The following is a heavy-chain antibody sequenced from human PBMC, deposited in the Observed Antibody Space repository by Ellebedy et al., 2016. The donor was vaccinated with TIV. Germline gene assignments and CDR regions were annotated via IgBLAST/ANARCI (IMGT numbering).Heavy chain of an antibody. J-gene: IGHJ4*02. D-gene: IGHD6-19*01. CDR1: GFTFSSYG. V-gene: IGHV3-30*18. Sequence: GESLKISXAASGFTFSSYGMHWVRQAPGKGLEWVAVISYDGSNKYYADSVKGRFTISRDNSKNTLYLQMNSLRAEDTAVYYCAKDPEGIAVAGTWFDYWGQGTLVTVSS. CDR2: ISYDGSNK. CDR3: AKDPEGIAVAGTWFDY.